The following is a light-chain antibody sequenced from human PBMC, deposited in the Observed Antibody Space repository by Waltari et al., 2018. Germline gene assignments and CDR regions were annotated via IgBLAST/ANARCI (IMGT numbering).Light chain of an antibody. Sequence: QSALAQPPSVSGSPGQSITISCTGTSSDVGGFDCVSWYQQHPGKAPKLMIYDVTDPPSGVSHRFSGSKSGNTASLSISGLQAEDEADYYCSSYTSSITPFVFGTGTKVTVL. CDR3: SSYTSSITPFV. J-gene: IGLJ1*01. CDR1: SSDVGGFDC. V-gene: IGLV2-14*03. CDR2: DVT.